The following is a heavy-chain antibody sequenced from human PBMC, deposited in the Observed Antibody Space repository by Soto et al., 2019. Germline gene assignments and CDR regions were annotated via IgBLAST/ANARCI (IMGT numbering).Heavy chain of an antibody. CDR1: GYSFTSYW. CDR3: AASIFYYGMDV. V-gene: IGHV5-51*01. CDR2: IYPGDSDT. J-gene: IGHJ6*02. Sequence: PGESLKISCKGSGYSFTSYWIGWVRQMPGKGPEWMGIIYPGDSDTKYNPSFQGQVTISADKSITTTYLQWSSLKASDTAIYYGAASIFYYGMDVWGQGTTVTVSS.